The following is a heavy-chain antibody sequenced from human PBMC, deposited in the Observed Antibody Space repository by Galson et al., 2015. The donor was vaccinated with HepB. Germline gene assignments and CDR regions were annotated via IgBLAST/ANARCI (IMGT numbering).Heavy chain of an antibody. D-gene: IGHD3-16*02. CDR3: AKDAYSYNQVFDPFDL. CDR2: IGGNGGAT. J-gene: IGHJ3*01. V-gene: IGHV3-23*01. Sequence: SLRLSCAASGFNFSNYAMNWVRQAPGRGPEWVSHIGGNGGATYYADSVKGRFAVSRDNSRNTLYLQMNSLRAEDTAMYYCAKDAYSYNQVFDPFDLWGQGTMVTVSS. CDR1: GFNFSNYA.